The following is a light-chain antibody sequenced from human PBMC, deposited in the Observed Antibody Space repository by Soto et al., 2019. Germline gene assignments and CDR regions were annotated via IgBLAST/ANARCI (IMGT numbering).Light chain of an antibody. CDR2: DVS. V-gene: IGKV1-5*01. J-gene: IGKJ1*01. Sequence: DIQMTQSPSTLSASVGDRVTITCRASQSISSWLAWYQQKPGKAPNLLIYDVSNLEGGVPSRFSGSGSGTEFTLTISSLQADDFATYYCQQYNSYSPWTFGQGTKVDIK. CDR3: QQYNSYSPWT. CDR1: QSISSW.